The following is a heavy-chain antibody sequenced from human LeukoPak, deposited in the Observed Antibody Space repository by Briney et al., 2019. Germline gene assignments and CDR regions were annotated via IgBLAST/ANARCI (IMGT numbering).Heavy chain of an antibody. J-gene: IGHJ3*02. CDR3: AKGDKWELLGAFDI. Sequence: PGGSLRLSCAASGFTFSSYGMRWVRQAPGKGLEWVAVISYDGSNKYYADSVKGRFTISRDNSKNTLYLQMNSLRAEDTAVYYCAKGDKWELLGAFDIWGQGTMVTVSS. V-gene: IGHV3-30*18. CDR1: GFTFSSYG. CDR2: ISYDGSNK. D-gene: IGHD1-26*01.